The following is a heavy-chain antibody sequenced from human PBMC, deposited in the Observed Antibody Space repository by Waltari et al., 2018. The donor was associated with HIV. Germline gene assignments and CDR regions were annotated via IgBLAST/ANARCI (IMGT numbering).Heavy chain of an antibody. CDR2: IRSRANNYAT. V-gene: IGHV3-73*02. D-gene: IGHD3-3*01. CDR3: TRQGSMFGEDY. Sequence: EVQLVESGGGLVQPGESLKLSCAASGFAFSGSAIHWVRQASGKGLEWVAHIRSRANNYATADAASVKGRFTISRDDSKNTAYLQMNSLKTEDTAVYYCTRQGSMFGEDYWGQGALVTVTS. CDR1: GFAFSGSA. J-gene: IGHJ4*02.